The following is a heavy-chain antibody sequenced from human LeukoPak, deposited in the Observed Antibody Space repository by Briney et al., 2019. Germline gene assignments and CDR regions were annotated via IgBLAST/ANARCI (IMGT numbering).Heavy chain of an antibody. CDR2: INPNSGGT. Sequence: ASVKVSCKASGYTFTGYYMHWVRQAPGQGLEWMGWINPNSGGTNYAQKFQGRVTMTRDTSISTAYMELSRLRSDDTDVYCCARAGIAAAGSTTNWFDPWGQGTLVTVSS. CDR1: GYTFTGYY. J-gene: IGHJ5*02. D-gene: IGHD6-13*01. CDR3: ARAGIAAAGSTTNWFDP. V-gene: IGHV1-2*02.